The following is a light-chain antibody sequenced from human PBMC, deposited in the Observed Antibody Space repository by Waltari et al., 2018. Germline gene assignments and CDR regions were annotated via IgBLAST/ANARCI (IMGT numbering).Light chain of an antibody. CDR1: QHISNY. V-gene: IGKV1-39*01. J-gene: IGKJ3*01. CDR3: QQNYQSPRT. Sequence: DIQMTQSPSPLSASVRDRGTLTCRASQHISNYLTWYQQKPGKAPKLLIYAVSSLPTGVPSRFSGSGFGTDFTLTISNLQLEDFATYYCQQNYQSPRTFGPGTKVDFK. CDR2: AVS.